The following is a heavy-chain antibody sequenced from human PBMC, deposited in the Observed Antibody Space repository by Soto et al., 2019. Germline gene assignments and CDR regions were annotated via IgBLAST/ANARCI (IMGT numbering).Heavy chain of an antibody. CDR3: ARAAEAGYSSGWYDWYFDL. CDR1: GFTFSSYS. Sequence: EVQLVESGGGLVKPGGSLRLSCAASGFTFSSYSMNWVRQAPGKGLEWVSSISSSSSYIYYADSVKGRFTISRDNAKNSLYLQVNSLRAEDTAVYYCARAAEAGYSSGWYDWYFDLWGRGTLVTVSS. V-gene: IGHV3-21*01. D-gene: IGHD6-19*01. CDR2: ISSSSSYI. J-gene: IGHJ2*01.